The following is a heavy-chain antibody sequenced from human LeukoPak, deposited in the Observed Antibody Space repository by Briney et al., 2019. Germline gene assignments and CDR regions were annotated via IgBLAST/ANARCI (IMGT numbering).Heavy chain of an antibody. Sequence: SQTLSLTCTVSGGSISSGSYYWSWIRQPAGKGLEWIGRIYTSGSTNYNPSLKSRVTISVDTSKNQFSLKLSSVTAADTAVYYCARLNRYCSSTSCVNFDYWGQGTLVTVSS. CDR3: ARLNRYCSSTSCVNFDY. D-gene: IGHD2-2*01. CDR2: IYTSGST. V-gene: IGHV4-61*02. CDR1: GGSISSGSYY. J-gene: IGHJ4*02.